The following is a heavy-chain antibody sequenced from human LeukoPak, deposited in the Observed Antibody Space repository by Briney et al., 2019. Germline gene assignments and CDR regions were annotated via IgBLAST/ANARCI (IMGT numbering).Heavy chain of an antibody. CDR3: ARAPGGYGSGSRGAFDI. Sequence: SETLSLTCTVSGDSISSYYWSWIRQPPGKGLEWIGYIYYRGSTNYNPSLKSRVTTSVDTSKNQFSLKLNSVTAADTAVYYCARAPGGYGSGSRGAFDIWGQGTLVTVSS. CDR2: IYYRGST. CDR1: GDSISSYY. J-gene: IGHJ3*02. D-gene: IGHD3-10*01. V-gene: IGHV4-59*01.